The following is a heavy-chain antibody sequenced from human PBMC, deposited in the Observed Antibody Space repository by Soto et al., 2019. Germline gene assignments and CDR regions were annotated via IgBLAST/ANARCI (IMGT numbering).Heavy chain of an antibody. CDR2: ISSSSSTI. CDR3: ARVINEDYYYYMDV. CDR1: GFTFSSYS. D-gene: IGHD1-1*01. J-gene: IGHJ6*03. V-gene: IGHV3-48*01. Sequence: GGSLRLSCAASGFTFSSYSMNWVRQAPGKGLEWVSYISSSSSTIYYADSVKGRFTISRDNAKNSLYLQMNSLRAEDTAVYYCARVINEDYYYYMDVWGKGTTVTVSS.